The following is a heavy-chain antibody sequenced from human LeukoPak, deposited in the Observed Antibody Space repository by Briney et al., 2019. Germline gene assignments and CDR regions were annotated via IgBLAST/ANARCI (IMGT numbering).Heavy chain of an antibody. Sequence: SETLSLTCTVSGGSISSSSYYWGWIRQPPGKGLEWIGSIYYSGSTYYNPSLKSRVTISVDTSKNQFSLKLSSVTAADTAVYYCARDRDYYDSSGYFVLMPQPTYAFDIWGQGTMVTVSS. D-gene: IGHD3-22*01. V-gene: IGHV4-39*07. CDR1: GGSISSSSYY. CDR3: ARDRDYYDSSGYFVLMPQPTYAFDI. CDR2: IYYSGST. J-gene: IGHJ3*02.